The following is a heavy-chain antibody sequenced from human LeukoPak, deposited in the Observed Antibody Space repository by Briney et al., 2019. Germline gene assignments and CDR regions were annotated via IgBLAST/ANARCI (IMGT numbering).Heavy chain of an antibody. J-gene: IGHJ5*02. CDR2: INHSGST. D-gene: IGHD3-3*01. Sequence: PSETLSLTCAVYGGSFSGYYWSWIRQPPGKGLEWIGEINHSGSTNYNPSLKSRVTISVDTSKNQFSLKLSSVTAADTAVYYCARGLSVLRFLEWLSPGSPWGQGTLATVSS. V-gene: IGHV4-34*01. CDR3: ARGLSVLRFLEWLSPGSP. CDR1: GGSFSGYY.